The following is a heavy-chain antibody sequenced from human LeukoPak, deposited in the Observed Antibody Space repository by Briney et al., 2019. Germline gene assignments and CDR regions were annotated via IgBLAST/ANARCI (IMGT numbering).Heavy chain of an antibody. CDR3: ARLWFGELLSFDY. CDR2: IYHSGST. CDR1: GYSISSGYY. Sequence: PSETLSLTCTVAGYSISSGYYWGWIRQPPGKGLEWIGSIYHSGSTYYNPSLKSRVTMSVDTSKNQLYLKLSSVTAADTAVYYCARLWFGELLSFDYWGQGALVTVSS. V-gene: IGHV4-38-2*02. D-gene: IGHD3-10*01. J-gene: IGHJ4*02.